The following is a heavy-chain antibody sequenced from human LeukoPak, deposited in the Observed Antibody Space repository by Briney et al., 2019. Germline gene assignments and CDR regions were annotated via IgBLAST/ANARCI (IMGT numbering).Heavy chain of an antibody. Sequence: HPGGSLRLSCAASRFIFDDYAMRWVRQAPGKGLDWVSLISGDGGSTYYADSVKGRFTISRDNSKNSLYLQMNSLRTEDTALYYCAKDLGYITSWYVYYYGMDVWGQGTTVTVSS. J-gene: IGHJ6*02. CDR2: ISGDGGST. V-gene: IGHV3-43*02. CDR1: RFIFDDYA. CDR3: AKDLGYITSWYVYYYGMDV. D-gene: IGHD6-13*01.